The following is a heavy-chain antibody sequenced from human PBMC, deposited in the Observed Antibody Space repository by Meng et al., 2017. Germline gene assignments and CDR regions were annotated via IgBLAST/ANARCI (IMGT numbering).Heavy chain of an antibody. D-gene: IGHD6-13*01. CDR1: VFTFPDYW. CDR2: INPKSGDT. J-gene: IGHJ4*02. Sequence: APPAQSGAEVTRPVAPVKVPATASVFTFPDYWLHWVRRAPGQGLEWMGRINPKSGDTHYAQRFQGRVTMTVDTSMSTAYMELSGLRSDDTAMYYCARDEDISAAGKLFGDYWGQGALVTVSS. V-gene: IGHV1-2*06. CDR3: ARDEDISAAGKLFGDY.